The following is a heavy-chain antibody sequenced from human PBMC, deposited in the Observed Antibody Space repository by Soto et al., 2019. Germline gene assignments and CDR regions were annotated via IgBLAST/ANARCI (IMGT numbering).Heavy chain of an antibody. CDR3: ARGLWSFDY. J-gene: IGHJ4*02. D-gene: IGHD5-18*01. CDR1: GFTFSSYG. V-gene: IGHV3-33*01. CDR2: IWYDGSNT. Sequence: QVQLVESGGGVVQPGRSLRLSCAASGFTFSSYGMHWVRQAPGKGLEWVAVIWYDGSNTYYADSVKGRFTISRDNSKNTLYLQMNSMRAEETSVYYCARGLWSFDYWGQGTLVTVSS.